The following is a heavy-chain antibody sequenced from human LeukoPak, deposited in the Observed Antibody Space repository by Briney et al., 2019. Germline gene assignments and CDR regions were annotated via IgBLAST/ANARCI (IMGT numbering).Heavy chain of an antibody. CDR3: ARWIKGYCSGGSCYLLNYFDY. V-gene: IGHV1-69*06. CDR1: GGTLSRYA. D-gene: IGHD2-15*01. Sequence: GASVKVSCKASGGTLSRYAISWVRQAPGQGLEWMGGIITIFGTANYAQKFQGRVTITADKSTSTAYMELSSLRSEDTAVYYCARWIKGYCSGGSCYLLNYFDYWGQGTLVTVSS. CDR2: IITIFGTA. J-gene: IGHJ4*02.